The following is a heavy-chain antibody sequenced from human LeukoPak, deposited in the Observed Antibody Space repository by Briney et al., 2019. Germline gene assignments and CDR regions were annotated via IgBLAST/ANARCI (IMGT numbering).Heavy chain of an antibody. D-gene: IGHD1-26*01. J-gene: IGHJ4*02. CDR2: IYYSGST. CDR1: GGSFSGYY. Sequence: SETLSLTCAVYGGSFSGYYWSWIRQPPGKGLEWIGYIYYSGSTNYNPSLKSRVTISVDTSKNQFSLKLSSVTAADTAVYYCARVGSGRGSYFDYWGQGTLVSVSS. V-gene: IGHV4-59*01. CDR3: ARVGSGRGSYFDY.